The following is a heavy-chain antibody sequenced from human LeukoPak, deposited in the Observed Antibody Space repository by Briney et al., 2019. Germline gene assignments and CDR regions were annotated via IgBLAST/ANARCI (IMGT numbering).Heavy chain of an antibody. J-gene: IGHJ4*02. CDR3: AKDVAVGDYEGGVD. CDR1: VFTFSDYY. V-gene: IGHV3-23*01. Sequence: PGGSLRLSCVASVFTFSDYYMSWIRQAPGKGLEWVSAISGSGGSTYYADSLKGGFTISRENSKNTLYQQMNSLRAEDTAVYYCAKDVAVGDYEGGVDWGQGTLVTVSS. CDR2: ISGSGGST. D-gene: IGHD4-17*01.